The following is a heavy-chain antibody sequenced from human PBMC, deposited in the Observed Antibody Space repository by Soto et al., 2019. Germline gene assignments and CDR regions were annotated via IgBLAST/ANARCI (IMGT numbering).Heavy chain of an antibody. J-gene: IGHJ4*02. V-gene: IGHV4-30-2*06. CDR2: GYHSGSS. CDR1: GGSINNAGHS. D-gene: IGHD3-9*01. Sequence: KTSETLSLTCTVSGGSINNAGHSLGWVRQSRGKGLEWIGYGYHSGSSYYNPSLQCRVTLSVDRSKDQFYLTLTSVPAADTAVYFWARARYYDWCFDLWGLGTLVTVSS. CDR3: ARARYYDWCFDL.